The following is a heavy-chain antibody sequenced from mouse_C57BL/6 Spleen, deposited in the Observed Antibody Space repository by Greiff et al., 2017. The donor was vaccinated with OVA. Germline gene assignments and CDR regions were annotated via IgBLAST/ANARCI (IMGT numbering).Heavy chain of an antibody. CDR2: ISDGGSYT. CDR3: ARGGFYYYGSSPYAMDY. D-gene: IGHD1-1*01. CDR1: GFTFSSYA. Sequence: GQLVESGGGLVKPGGSLKLSCAASGFTFSSYAMSWVRQTPEKRLEWVATISDGGSYTYYPDNVKGRFTISRDNAKNNLYLQMSHLKSEDTAMYYCARGGFYYYGSSPYAMDYWGQGTSVTVSS. J-gene: IGHJ4*01. V-gene: IGHV5-4*01.